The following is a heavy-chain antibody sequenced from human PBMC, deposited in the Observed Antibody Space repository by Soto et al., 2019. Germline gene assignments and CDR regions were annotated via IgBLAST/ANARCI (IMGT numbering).Heavy chain of an antibody. CDR1: GGSISSHY. V-gene: IGHV4-59*11. CDR3: ARGTAYYDILTGYYYGMDV. D-gene: IGHD3-9*01. J-gene: IGHJ6*02. CDR2: IYYSGST. Sequence: PSETLSLTCTVSGGSISSHYWSWIRQPPGKGLEWIGYIYYSGSTNYNPSLKSRVTISVDTSKNQFSLKLSSVTAADTAVYYCARGTAYYDILTGYYYGMDVWGQGTTVTVSS.